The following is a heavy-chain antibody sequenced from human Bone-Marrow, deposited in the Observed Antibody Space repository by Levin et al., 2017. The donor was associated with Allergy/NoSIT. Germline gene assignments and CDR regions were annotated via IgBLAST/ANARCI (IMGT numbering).Heavy chain of an antibody. V-gene: IGHV4-59*11. J-gene: IGHJ4*02. D-gene: IGHD6-19*01. CDR1: GGSIGTHY. Sequence: ESLKISCTVSGGSIGTHYWTWIRQTPEKELEWIGFIFSSGSPTYNPSLNSRVTMSVDSSKNQFSLNLASVTAADTAIYYCARGENRYASGILYWGQGILVAVSA. CDR3: ARGENRYASGILY. CDR2: IFSSGSP.